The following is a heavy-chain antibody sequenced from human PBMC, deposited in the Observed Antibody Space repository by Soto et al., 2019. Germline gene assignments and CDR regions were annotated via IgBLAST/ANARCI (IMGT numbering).Heavy chain of an antibody. CDR2: FSGSGART. V-gene: IGHV3-23*01. CDR1: GFTFSSYA. J-gene: IGHJ6*03. D-gene: IGHD3-16*01. CDR3: AKDDQFGGGNYYLDV. Sequence: EVQLFESGGGLVQPGGSLSLSCAASGFTFSSYAMSWVRQAPGKGLEWVSTFSGSGARTYYAESVKGRFTISRDNSKNTLYLQMKSLRAEDTALFYCAKDDQFGGGNYYLDVWGRGTTVTVSS.